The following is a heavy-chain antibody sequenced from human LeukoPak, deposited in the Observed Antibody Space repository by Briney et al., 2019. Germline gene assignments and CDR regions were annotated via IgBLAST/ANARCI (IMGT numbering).Heavy chain of an antibody. CDR3: ATYRQVLLPFES. CDR1: GFTFSTFA. CDR2: IIPSGGEI. D-gene: IGHD2-8*02. V-gene: IGHV3-23*01. Sequence: PGGSLRLSCEASGFTFSTFAMIWVRQPPGKGLEWVSSIIPSGGEIHYADSVRGRFTISRDNSKSTLSLQMNSLRAEDTAIYYCATYRQVLLPFESWGQGTLVTVSS. J-gene: IGHJ4*02.